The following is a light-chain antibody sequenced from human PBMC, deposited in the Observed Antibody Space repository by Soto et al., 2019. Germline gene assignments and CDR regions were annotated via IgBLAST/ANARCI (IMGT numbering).Light chain of an antibody. Sequence: QSVLTQPPSASATPGQRVTISCSGSSSNIGSNTVNWYQQLPGTAPKLLIYGDNNRPSGVPDRFSGSKSGTSASLAITGLQPEDEADYYCQSYDSSLTTFVFGTGTKLPVL. CDR1: SSNIGSNT. CDR2: GDN. V-gene: IGLV1-44*01. J-gene: IGLJ1*01. CDR3: QSYDSSLTTFV.